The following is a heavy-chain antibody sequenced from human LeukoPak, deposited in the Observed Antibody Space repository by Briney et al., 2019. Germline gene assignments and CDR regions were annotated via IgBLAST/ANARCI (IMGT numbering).Heavy chain of an antibody. CDR2: ISDSGGST. V-gene: IGHV3-23*01. D-gene: IGHD2-21*01. J-gene: IGHJ4*02. CDR1: GFTFSSYA. Sequence: GGSLRLSCAASGFTFSSYAMTWVRQAPGKGLEWVSAISDSGGSTYYADSVKGRFTISRDNPKNTLYLQMNSLRAEDTAVYYCASPPPPVIPVSSFDNWGQGTLVTVSS. CDR3: ASPPPPVIPVSSFDN.